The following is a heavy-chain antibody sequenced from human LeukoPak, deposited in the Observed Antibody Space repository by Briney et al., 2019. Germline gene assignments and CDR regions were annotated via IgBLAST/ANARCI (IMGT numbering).Heavy chain of an antibody. CDR2: IDTNTQNT. V-gene: IGHV1-18*01. J-gene: IGHJ4*02. Sequence: ASLKVSCKTSGSTFSNYGVTWVRHAPGQRFEWMGWIDTNTQNTKYTQTFQGRITLATDSSRHTAYMELRSLRSDDTAIYYCATSSGDSSAWVDFWGRGTLVIVSP. D-gene: IGHD3-22*01. CDR3: ATSSGDSSAWVDF. CDR1: GSTFSNYG.